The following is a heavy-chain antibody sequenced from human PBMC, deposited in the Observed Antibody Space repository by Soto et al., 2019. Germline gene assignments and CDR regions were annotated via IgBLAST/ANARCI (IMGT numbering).Heavy chain of an antibody. J-gene: IGHJ4*02. CDR2: IIPIFGTS. D-gene: IGHD6-13*01. CDR3: ATFEKQQLNYFDS. CDR1: GGTSNTYP. V-gene: IGHV1-69*12. Sequence: QVQLVQSGPEVKKPGSTVKVSCKASGGTSNTYPISWVRQAPGQGLEWMGGIIPIFGTSNYAQKFQGRVTITADVSTSTDYMELSSLRSDDTAVYYCATFEKQQLNYFDSWGQGTLVTVSS.